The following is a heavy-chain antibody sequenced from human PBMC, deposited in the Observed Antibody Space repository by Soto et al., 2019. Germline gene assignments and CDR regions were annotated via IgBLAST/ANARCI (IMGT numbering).Heavy chain of an antibody. J-gene: IGHJ6*02. Sequence: PSETLSLTCTVSGGSITSSYWSWIRRPPGKGLEWIAYIYETGISGYTPSTSYNPSLKSRVTLSVDTSKSQFSLKLTSVTAADTALYYCARGEDAFFYYGLDVWGQGITVTVSS. CDR1: GGSITSSY. CDR2: IYETGISGYTPST. CDR3: ARGEDAFFYYGLDV. V-gene: IGHV4-59*01.